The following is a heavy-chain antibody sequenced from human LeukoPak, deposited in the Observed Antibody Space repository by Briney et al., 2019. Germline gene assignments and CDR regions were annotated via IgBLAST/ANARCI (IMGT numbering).Heavy chain of an antibody. D-gene: IGHD3-10*01. CDR2: MYHSGTT. V-gene: IGHV4-38-2*02. J-gene: IGHJ4*02. CDR3: ARVLDYYGSGTRDFDY. CDR1: GYSISSGYY. Sequence: SETLSLTCTVSGYSISSGYYWGWIRQPPGKGLEWIGSMYHSGTTSYNPSLKSRVTMSADTSKNQFSLELRSVTAADTAVYYCARVLDYYGSGTRDFDYWGQGTLVTVSS.